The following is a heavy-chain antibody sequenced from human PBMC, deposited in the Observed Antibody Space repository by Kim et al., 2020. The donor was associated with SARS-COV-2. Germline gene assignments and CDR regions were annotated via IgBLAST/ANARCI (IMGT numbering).Heavy chain of an antibody. V-gene: IGHV4-59*01. Sequence: NYNPSLKSRFTISVDTSKNQFSLKLSSVTAADTAVYYCARDIAVAGHFDYWGQGTLVTVSS. D-gene: IGHD6-19*01. CDR3: ARDIAVAGHFDY. J-gene: IGHJ4*02.